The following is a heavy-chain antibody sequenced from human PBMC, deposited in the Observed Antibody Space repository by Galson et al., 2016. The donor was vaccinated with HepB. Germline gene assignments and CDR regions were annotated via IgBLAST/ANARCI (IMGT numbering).Heavy chain of an antibody. CDR3: AKHMMVTSNYFYYGMGV. CDR1: GGSISRSGYS. CDR2: INHSGST. V-gene: IGHV4-39*01. Sequence: SETLSLTCTVSGGSISRSGYSWSWIRQPPGKGLEWIGEINHSGSTNYNPSLKSRLTISVDTSKNQFSLKLSSVTAADTAVYFCAKHMMVTSNYFYYGMGVWGQATTVTVSS. J-gene: IGHJ6*02. D-gene: IGHD2-21*02.